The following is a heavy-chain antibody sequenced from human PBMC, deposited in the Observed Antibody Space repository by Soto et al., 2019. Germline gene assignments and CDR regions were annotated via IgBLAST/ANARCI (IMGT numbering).Heavy chain of an antibody. CDR2: ISAYNGNT. Sequence: ASVKVSCKASGYTFTSYGISWVRQAPGQGLEWMGWISAYNGNTNYAQKLQGRVTMTTDTSTSTAYMELRSLRSDDTAVYYCARCGVVVPAASETGWFDPWGQGTLVTDSS. CDR3: ARCGVVVPAASETGWFDP. CDR1: GYTFTSYG. J-gene: IGHJ5*02. D-gene: IGHD2-2*01. V-gene: IGHV1-18*01.